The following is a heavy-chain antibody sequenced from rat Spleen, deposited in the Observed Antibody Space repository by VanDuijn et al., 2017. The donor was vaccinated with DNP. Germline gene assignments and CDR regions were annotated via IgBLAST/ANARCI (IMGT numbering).Heavy chain of an antibody. D-gene: IGHD1-5*01. CDR2: ISTGGGTL. Sequence: EVQLVESGGGLVQPGRSLKLSCAASGFIFNDYGMAWVRQTPKKGLEWVATISTGGGTLYYRDSVKGRFTISRDNVKATLYLQMASLTSEDTATYFCSRRGYRYNYDYALDVWGQGTSVTVSS. V-gene: IGHV5S23*01. CDR3: SRRGYRYNYDYALDV. CDR1: GFIFNDYG. J-gene: IGHJ4*01.